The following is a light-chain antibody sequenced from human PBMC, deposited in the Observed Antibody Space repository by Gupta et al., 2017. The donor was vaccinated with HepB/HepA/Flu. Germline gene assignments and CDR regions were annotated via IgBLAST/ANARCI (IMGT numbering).Light chain of an antibody. Sequence: IVLTQSPGTLSLSPGVRATRSCRASQSLSSSDLAWYQQKPGQAPRLLIYAASRRANGIPDRFGSSGYGTDFTLTISRLEPEDFAVYYCHQYGTSPRTFGQRTKVEIK. CDR2: AAS. V-gene: IGKV3-20*01. CDR3: HQYGTSPRT. J-gene: IGKJ1*01. CDR1: QSLSSSD.